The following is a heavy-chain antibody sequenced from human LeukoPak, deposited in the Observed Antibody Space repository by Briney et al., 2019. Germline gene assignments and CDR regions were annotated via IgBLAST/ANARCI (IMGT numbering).Heavy chain of an antibody. V-gene: IGHV3-30*04. CDR2: ISFDGRNK. D-gene: IGHD3-22*01. Sequence: GSLRLSCAASGFTFSTYAMHWVRQAPGKGLEWLAVISFDGRNKYYADSVKGRFTISRDNSKNTLYPQMNSLRAEDTAVYYCASHYDISGYHYFDDWGQGTLVTVSS. J-gene: IGHJ4*02. CDR1: GFTFSTYA. CDR3: ASHYDISGYHYFDD.